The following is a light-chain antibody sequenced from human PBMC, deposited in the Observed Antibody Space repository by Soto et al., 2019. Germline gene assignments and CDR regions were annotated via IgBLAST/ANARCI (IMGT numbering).Light chain of an antibody. CDR1: RSNIGAGYD. CDR2: GTN. Sequence: QSVLTQPPSVSGAPGQRVTISCTGSRSNIGAGYDVHWYQQLPGTAPKLLIYGTNNRPSGVPDRFSGSKSGMSASLAITGLQAADEANYYCCSYAGRNTVIFGGGTKLTVL. J-gene: IGLJ2*01. CDR3: CSYAGRNTVI. V-gene: IGLV1-40*01.